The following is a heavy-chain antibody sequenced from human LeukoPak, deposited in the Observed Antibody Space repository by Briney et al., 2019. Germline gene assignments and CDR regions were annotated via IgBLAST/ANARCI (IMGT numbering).Heavy chain of an antibody. CDR2: ISGSGGST. V-gene: IGHV3-23*01. Sequence: GGSLRLSCAASGFTFSSYAMSWVCQAPGKGLEWVSAISGSGGSTYYADSVKGRFTISRDNSKNTLYLQMNSLRAEDTAVYYCAKDRYCSGGSCYGGFDYWGQGTLVTVSS. CDR1: GFTFSSYA. D-gene: IGHD2-15*01. J-gene: IGHJ4*02. CDR3: AKDRYCSGGSCYGGFDY.